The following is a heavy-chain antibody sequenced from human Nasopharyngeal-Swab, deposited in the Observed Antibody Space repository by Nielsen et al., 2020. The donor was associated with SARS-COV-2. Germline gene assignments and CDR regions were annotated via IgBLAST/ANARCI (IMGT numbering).Heavy chain of an antibody. J-gene: IGHJ4*02. D-gene: IGHD2-15*01. V-gene: IGHV3-49*03. CDR3: TRDDPPYCSGGSCRGNY. Sequence: GESLKISCTASGFTFGDYAMSWFRQAPGKGLEWVGFIRSEAYGGTPQYAASVKGRFTISRDNSKSVAYLQMNSLKTEDTAVYYCTRDDPPYCSGGSCRGNYWGQGTLVTVSS. CDR1: GFTFGDYA. CDR2: IRSEAYGGTP.